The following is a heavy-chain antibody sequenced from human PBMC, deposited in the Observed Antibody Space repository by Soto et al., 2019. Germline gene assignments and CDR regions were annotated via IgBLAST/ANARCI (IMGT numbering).Heavy chain of an antibody. V-gene: IGHV4-39*01. CDR3: TGSPITKIQEPA. D-gene: IGHD3-22*01. CDR1: GGSLSTIAYY. Sequence: SDTLCLTCTVSGGSLSTIAYYWGRIRQPPGKGLEWIGSIYYSGSTYYNPSLKSRVTISVDTSKNQFSLKLSSVTAADTAVYYFTGSPITKIQEPAWDDATLVTVSP. CDR2: IYYSGST. J-gene: IGHJ5*01.